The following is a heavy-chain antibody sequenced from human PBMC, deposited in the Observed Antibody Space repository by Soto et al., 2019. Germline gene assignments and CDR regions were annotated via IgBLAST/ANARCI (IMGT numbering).Heavy chain of an antibody. Sequence: SGTLSLTCAVSGGSIKIFYWSLVLQPAGKGLEWIGRIFSSGSTSFNPSLESRVAMSVDTSKNHFSLNLSSVTAADMAVYYCAREGSYSAYNFAHGIQLWSFDFWGQGALVTV. CDR1: GGSIKIFY. CDR2: IFSSGST. CDR3: AREGSYSAYNFAHGIQLWSFDF. V-gene: IGHV4-4*07. J-gene: IGHJ4*02. D-gene: IGHD5-12*01.